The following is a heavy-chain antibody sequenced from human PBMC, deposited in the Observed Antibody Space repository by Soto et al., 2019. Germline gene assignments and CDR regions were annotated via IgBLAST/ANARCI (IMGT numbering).Heavy chain of an antibody. CDR1: GGSISSGGYY. V-gene: IGHV4-31*03. J-gene: IGHJ6*02. CDR3: ARDNSIAAAPPKNGMDV. Sequence: PSETLSLTCTVSGGSISSGGYYWSWIRQHPGKGLEWIGYIYYSGSTYYNPSLKSRVTISVDTSKNQFSLKLSSVTAADTAVYYCARDNSIAAAPPKNGMDVWGQGTTVTVSS. CDR2: IYYSGST. D-gene: IGHD6-13*01.